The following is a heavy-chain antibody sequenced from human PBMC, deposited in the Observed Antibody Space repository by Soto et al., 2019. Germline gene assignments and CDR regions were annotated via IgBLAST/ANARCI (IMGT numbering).Heavy chain of an antibody. CDR3: ARAGYSSSWTQPNWFDP. CDR2: IWYDGSNK. CDR1: GFTFSSYG. J-gene: IGHJ5*02. V-gene: IGHV3-33*01. Sequence: GGSLRLSCAASGFTFSSYGVHWVRQAPGKGLEWVAVIWYDGSNKYYADSVKGRFTISRDNSKNTLYLQMNSLRAEDTAVYYCARAGYSSSWTQPNWFDPWGQGTLVTVYS. D-gene: IGHD6-13*01.